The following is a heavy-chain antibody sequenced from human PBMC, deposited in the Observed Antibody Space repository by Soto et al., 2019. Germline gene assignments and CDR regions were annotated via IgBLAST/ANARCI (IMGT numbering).Heavy chain of an antibody. CDR3: AKQSLNYYFYMDV. CDR2: ISGRGGST. V-gene: IGHV3-23*01. Sequence: GGSLRLSCAASGFPFSNYAMSWVRQAPGKGLEWVSGISGRGGSTYSAGSVKGRFTISRDNSNNTLYLQMNSLRVEDTAVYYCAKQSLNYYFYMDVWGKGTTVTVSS. J-gene: IGHJ6*03. CDR1: GFPFSNYA.